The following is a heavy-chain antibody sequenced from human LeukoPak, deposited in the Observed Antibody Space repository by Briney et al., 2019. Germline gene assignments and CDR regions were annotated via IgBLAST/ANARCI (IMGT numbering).Heavy chain of an antibody. V-gene: IGHV3-53*01. Sequence: GGSLRLSCAASGLTVSSNHMSWVRQAPGKGLEWVSVIYSGGSTDYADSVKGRFTISRDNLKNTLYLQMNSLRAEDTAVYYCARGPAGYNWGQGTLVTFSS. CDR3: ARGPAGYN. J-gene: IGHJ4*02. D-gene: IGHD1-1*01. CDR2: IYSGGST. CDR1: GLTVSSNH.